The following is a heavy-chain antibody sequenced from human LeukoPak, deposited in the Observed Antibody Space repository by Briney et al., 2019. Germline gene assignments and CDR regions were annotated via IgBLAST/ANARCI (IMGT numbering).Heavy chain of an antibody. CDR3: ASLAMATSNPVDY. J-gene: IGHJ4*02. D-gene: IGHD5-24*01. CDR1: GFTFSSYA. V-gene: IGHV3-30-3*01. CDR2: ISYDGSNK. Sequence: GSLRLSCAASGFTFSSYAMHWVRQAPGKGLEWVAVISYDGSNKNYADSVKGRFTISRDNSKNTLYLQMNSLRAEDTAVYYCASLAMATSNPVDYWGQGTLVTVSS.